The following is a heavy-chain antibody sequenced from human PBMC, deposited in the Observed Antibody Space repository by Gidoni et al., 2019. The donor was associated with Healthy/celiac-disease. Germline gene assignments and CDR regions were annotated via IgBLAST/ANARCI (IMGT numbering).Heavy chain of an antibody. CDR1: AGSFSGYY. Sequence: HVQLQQWGAGLLRPSDSLSLTCAVYAGSFSGYYLSWIRQPPGKGLEWNGEINHSGSTNYNPSLKSRVTISVDTSKNQFSLKLSSVTAADTAVYYCARGHYYYDSSGYRPPYYYYGMDVWGQGTTVTVSS. V-gene: IGHV4-34*01. CDR2: INHSGST. J-gene: IGHJ6*02. CDR3: ARGHYYYDSSGYRPPYYYYGMDV. D-gene: IGHD3-22*01.